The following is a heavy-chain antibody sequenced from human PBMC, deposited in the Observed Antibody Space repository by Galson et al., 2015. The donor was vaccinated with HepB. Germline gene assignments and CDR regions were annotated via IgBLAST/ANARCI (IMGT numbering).Heavy chain of an antibody. D-gene: IGHD4-17*01. CDR2: ISYDGSNK. J-gene: IGHJ4*02. Sequence: SLRLSCAASGFTFSSYAMHWVRQAPGKGLEWVAVISYDGSNKYYADSVKGRFTISRDNSKNTLYLQMNSLRAEDTAVYYCAREPSNYGDDYWGQGTLVTVSS. CDR3: AREPSNYGDDY. CDR1: GFTFSSYA. V-gene: IGHV3-30*04.